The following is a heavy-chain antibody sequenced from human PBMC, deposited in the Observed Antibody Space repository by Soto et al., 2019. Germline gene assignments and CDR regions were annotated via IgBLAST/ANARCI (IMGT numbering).Heavy chain of an antibody. CDR1: GGSIRSTNW. CDR2: VYHNGTS. V-gene: IGHV4-4*02. Sequence: SETLSLTCVVSGGSIRSTNWWAWVRQTPGKGLEWIGEVYHNGTSNYNPSLKGRATISVDRSKDQVSLRLNSVIDADTAVYYCARDLDRYCSVTSCHAMDVWHQGTPVTVSS. CDR3: ARDLDRYCSVTSCHAMDV. J-gene: IGHJ6*02. D-gene: IGHD2-15*01.